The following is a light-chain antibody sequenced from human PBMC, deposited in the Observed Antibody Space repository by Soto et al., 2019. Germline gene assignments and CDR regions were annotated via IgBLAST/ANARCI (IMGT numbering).Light chain of an antibody. Sequence: IVMTQSPATLSVSPGERATLSCRASQSVSSNLAWYQQKPGQAPRLLMYGASTRATGIPDRFSGSGSGTEFTLTISSPQSEDFAVYYCQQHNNWPPWTFGQGTKVEIK. J-gene: IGKJ1*01. V-gene: IGKV3-15*01. CDR2: GAS. CDR3: QQHNNWPPWT. CDR1: QSVSSN.